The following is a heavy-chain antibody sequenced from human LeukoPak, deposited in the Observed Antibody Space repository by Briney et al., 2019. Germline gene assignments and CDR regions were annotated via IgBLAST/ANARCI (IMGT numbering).Heavy chain of an antibody. CDR3: ARDLATTSTWEFDY. CDR1: GYILTGYY. Sequence: PSVNVSCKASGYILTGYYMHWVRQAPGPGLKWMRSIYPNSGGTRYAKKFQGRVNMTRDTSISTAYVELSGLTSDDTAVFYCARDLATTSTWEFDYWGQGTLVSVSS. CDR2: IYPNSGGT. J-gene: IGHJ4*02. V-gene: IGHV1-2*02. D-gene: IGHD1-26*01.